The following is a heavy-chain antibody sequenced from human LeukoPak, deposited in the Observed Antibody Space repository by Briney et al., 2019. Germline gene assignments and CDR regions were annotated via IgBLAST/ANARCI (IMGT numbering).Heavy chain of an antibody. D-gene: IGHD3-22*01. J-gene: IGHJ3*02. CDR2: ISGSGGST. CDR1: GFTVSSNY. CDR3: AKDRSDTAKHAFDI. V-gene: IGHV3-23*01. Sequence: PGGSLRLSCAASGFTVSSNYMSWVRQAPGKGLEWVSAISGSGGSTYYADSVKGRFTISRDNSKNTLYLQMNSLRAEDTAVYYCAKDRSDTAKHAFDIWGQGTMVTVSS.